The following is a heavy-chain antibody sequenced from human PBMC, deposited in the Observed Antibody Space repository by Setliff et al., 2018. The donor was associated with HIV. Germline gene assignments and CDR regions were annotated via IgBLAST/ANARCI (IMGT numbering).Heavy chain of an antibody. CDR3: SRHWYSISWYHVFDI. CDR1: GGSISSYY. J-gene: IGHJ3*02. CDR2: IYYSGTT. Sequence: SETLSLTCAVSGGSISSYYWSWIRQPPGKGLEWIGYIYYSGTTNYNPSLKSRVTISVDTSKNQFSLKLSSVTAADTAVYYCSRHWYSISWYHVFDIWGQGTMVTVSS. V-gene: IGHV4-59*08. D-gene: IGHD6-13*01.